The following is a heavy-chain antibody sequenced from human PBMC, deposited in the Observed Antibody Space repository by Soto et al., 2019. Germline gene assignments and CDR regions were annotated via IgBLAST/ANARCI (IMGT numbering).Heavy chain of an antibody. CDR3: ARGRGWGDYEVWYYGMDV. Sequence: QEQLVESGGGVVQPGRSLRLSCAASGFTFSSYAIHWVREAPGKGLEWVAVISYDGSDKYYADSVKGRFTISRDNSKNTLYLQMNSLRPDDTAVYYCARGRGWGDYEVWYYGMDVWGQGTTVTVSS. V-gene: IGHV3-30-3*01. J-gene: IGHJ6*02. CDR2: ISYDGSDK. D-gene: IGHD4-17*01. CDR1: GFTFSSYA.